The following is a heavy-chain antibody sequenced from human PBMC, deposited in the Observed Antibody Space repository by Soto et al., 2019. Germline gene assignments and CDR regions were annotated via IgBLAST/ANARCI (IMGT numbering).Heavy chain of an antibody. J-gene: IGHJ4*02. Sequence: SETLSLTCAVYGGSFSGYYWSWIRQPPGKGLEWIGEINHSGSTNYNPSLKSRVTISVDTSKNQFSLKLSSVTAADTAVYYCARGPWLSRNDYWGQGTLVTVSS. CDR1: GGSFSGYY. V-gene: IGHV4-34*01. CDR2: INHSGST. D-gene: IGHD3-22*01. CDR3: ARGPWLSRNDY.